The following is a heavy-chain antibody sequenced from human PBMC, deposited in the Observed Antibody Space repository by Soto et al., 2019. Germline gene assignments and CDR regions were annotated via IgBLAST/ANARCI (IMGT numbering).Heavy chain of an antibody. CDR1: GGSISSGGYS. J-gene: IGHJ6*02. CDR2: IYHSGGT. V-gene: IGHV4-30-2*01. Sequence: PSETLSLTCAVSGGSISSGGYSWSWIRQPPGKGLEWIGYIYHSGGTYYNPSLKSRVTISVDRSKNQFSLKLSSVTAADTAVYYCARAHGYYYYYGMDVWGQGTTVTV. CDR3: ARAHGYYYYYGMDV.